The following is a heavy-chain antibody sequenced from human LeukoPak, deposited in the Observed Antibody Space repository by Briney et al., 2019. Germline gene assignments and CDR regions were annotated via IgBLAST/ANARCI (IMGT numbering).Heavy chain of an antibody. Sequence: SETLSLTCDVSGHPISSAFYWGWIRQPPGKGLEWIATIYHSGKTYYSPSLRSRITASKDASRNQLSLNLSSVTAADTAVYYCVGLTDISFYYYIDAWGRGTTVTISS. CDR2: IYHSGKT. CDR3: VGLTDISFYYYIDA. J-gene: IGHJ6*03. CDR1: GHPISSAFY. V-gene: IGHV4-38-2*01. D-gene: IGHD3-3*02.